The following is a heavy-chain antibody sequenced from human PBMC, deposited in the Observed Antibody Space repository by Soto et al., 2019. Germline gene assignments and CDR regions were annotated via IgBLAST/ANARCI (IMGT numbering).Heavy chain of an antibody. CDR2: IIPIFGTA. D-gene: IGHD3-3*01. J-gene: IGHJ6*02. Sequence: SVKVSCKASGGTFSSYAISWVRQAPGQGLEWMGGIIPIFGTANYAQKFQGRVTITADESTSTAYMELSSLRSEDTAVYYCARVLFGVVKGGYYYYGMDVWGQGTTVTVSS. V-gene: IGHV1-69*13. CDR3: ARVLFGVVKGGYYYYGMDV. CDR1: GGTFSSYA.